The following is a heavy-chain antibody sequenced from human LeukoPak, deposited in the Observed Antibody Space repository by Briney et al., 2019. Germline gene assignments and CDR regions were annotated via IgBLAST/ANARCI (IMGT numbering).Heavy chain of an antibody. Sequence: PSQTLSLTCTVSGGSISSGDYYWSWIRQPPGKGLEWIGYIYYSGSTYYNPSLKSRVTISVDTSKNQFSLKLSSVTAADTAVYYCAATSPRGRPYYFDYWGQGTLVTVSS. V-gene: IGHV4-30-4*01. CDR3: AATSPRGRPYYFDY. CDR2: IYYSGST. D-gene: IGHD3-10*01. J-gene: IGHJ4*02. CDR1: GGSISSGDYY.